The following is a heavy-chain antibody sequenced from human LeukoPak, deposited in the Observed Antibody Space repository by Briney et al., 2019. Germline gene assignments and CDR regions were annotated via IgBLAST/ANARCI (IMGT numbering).Heavy chain of an antibody. CDR1: GFTVSSNY. CDR2: IYSGGST. J-gene: IGHJ4*02. CDR3: ARAGQLRFLEWLPFDY. V-gene: IGHV3-53*01. D-gene: IGHD3-3*01. Sequence: PGGSLRLSCAASGFTVSSNYMSWVRQAPGKGLEWVSVIYSGGSTYYADSVKGRFTISRDNSKNTLYLRMNSLRAEDTAVYYCARAGQLRFLEWLPFDYWGQGTLVTVSS.